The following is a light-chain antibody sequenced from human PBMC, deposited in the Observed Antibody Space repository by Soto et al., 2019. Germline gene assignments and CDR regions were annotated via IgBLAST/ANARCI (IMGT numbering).Light chain of an antibody. J-gene: IGKJ5*01. Sequence: VVLTKSPATLSLSPGERATLSYRTSLSVSVYLDWYQQKPGQAPRLLISDASNRATGIPARFSGSGSGTDFTLTISSLEPEDLALYYCQQHSNRPIPVGQVTRRAIK. CDR3: QQHSNRPIP. CDR1: LSVSVY. CDR2: DAS. V-gene: IGKV3-11*01.